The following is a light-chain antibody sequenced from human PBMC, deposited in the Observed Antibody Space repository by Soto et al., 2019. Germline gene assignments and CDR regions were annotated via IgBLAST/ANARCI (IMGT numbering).Light chain of an antibody. CDR3: QQRSNLPRT. V-gene: IGKV3-11*01. J-gene: IGKJ1*01. CDR1: QSVSSY. CDR2: GAS. Sequence: DIVLTQSPATLSLYPGERATLSCRASQSVSSYLAWYQQKPGQAPRLLIYGASNRATGIPARFSGSGSGTDFTLTISSLEPEDFAVYYCQQRSNLPRTFGQGSKVDIK.